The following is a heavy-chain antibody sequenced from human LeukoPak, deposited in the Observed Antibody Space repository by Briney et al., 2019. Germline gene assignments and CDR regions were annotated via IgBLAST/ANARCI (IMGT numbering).Heavy chain of an antibody. CDR1: GGSISSYY. D-gene: IGHD7-27*01. J-gene: IGHJ4*02. CDR2: IYYSGST. Sequence: SXTLSLTCTVSGGSISSYYWSWIRQPPGKGLEWIGYIYYSGSTNYNPSLKSRVTISVDTSKNQFSLKLSSVTAADTAVYYCARGLTGVDYWGQGTLVTVSS. CDR3: ARGLTGVDY. V-gene: IGHV4-59*01.